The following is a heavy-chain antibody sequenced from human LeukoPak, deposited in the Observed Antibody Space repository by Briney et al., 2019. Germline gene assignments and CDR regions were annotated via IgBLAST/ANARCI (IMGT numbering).Heavy chain of an antibody. CDR2: IYYSGST. J-gene: IGHJ5*02. CDR1: GGSISSGGYY. D-gene: IGHD3-3*01. V-gene: IGHV4-61*08. CDR3: ARHRDFDFWMGGGWFDP. Sequence: PSETLSLTCTVSGGSISSGGYYWSWIRQHPGKGLEWIGYIYYSGSTNYNPSLKSRVTISVDTSKNQFSLKLSSVTAADTAVYYCARHRDFDFWMGGGWFDPWGQGTLVTVSS.